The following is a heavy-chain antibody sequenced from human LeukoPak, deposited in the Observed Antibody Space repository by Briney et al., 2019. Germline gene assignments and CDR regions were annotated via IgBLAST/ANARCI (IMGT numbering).Heavy chain of an antibody. Sequence: SETLSLTCTVSGCSISSYYWIWIRQPPGKGLEWIGYISHSGSTNYNPSLKSRVTISVDTSKNQFSLKLNSVTAADTAVYYCVRQGSSGLHYIDNWGQGTLVTVSS. CDR1: GCSISSYY. J-gene: IGHJ4*02. CDR2: ISHSGST. D-gene: IGHD6-19*01. CDR3: VRQGSSGLHYIDN. V-gene: IGHV4-59*08.